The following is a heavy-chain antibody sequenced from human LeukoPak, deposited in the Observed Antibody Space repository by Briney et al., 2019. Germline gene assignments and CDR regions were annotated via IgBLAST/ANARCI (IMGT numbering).Heavy chain of an antibody. V-gene: IGHV4-39*01. J-gene: IGHJ6*02. CDR2: IYYSGST. Sequence: SETLSLTCTVSGGSISSSSYYWGWIRQPPGKGLEWIGSIYYSGSTYYNPSLKSRVTISVDTSKNQFSLKLSSVTAADTAVYYCARSQPVTTGLRYYYGMDVWGQGTTVTVSS. CDR1: GGSISSSSYY. D-gene: IGHD4-17*01. CDR3: ARSQPVTTGLRYYYGMDV.